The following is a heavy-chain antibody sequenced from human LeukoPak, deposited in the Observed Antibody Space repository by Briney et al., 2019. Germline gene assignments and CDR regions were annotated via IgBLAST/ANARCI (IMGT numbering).Heavy chain of an antibody. D-gene: IGHD2-15*01. V-gene: IGHV3-53*01. J-gene: IGHJ5*02. CDR1: GFTVSSNY. Sequence: SGGSLRLSCAASGFTVSSNYMSWVRQAPGKGLEWVSVIYSGGSTYYADSVKGRFTISRDNSKNTLYLQMNSLRAEDTAVYYCARGRRGYCSGGSCHNWFDPWGQGTLVTVSS. CDR2: IYSGGST. CDR3: ARGRRGYCSGGSCHNWFDP.